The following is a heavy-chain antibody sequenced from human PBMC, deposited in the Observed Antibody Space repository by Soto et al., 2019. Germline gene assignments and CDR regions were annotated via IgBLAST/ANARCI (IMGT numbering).Heavy chain of an antibody. D-gene: IGHD6-6*01. Sequence: PGGSLRLSCAASGFTFSSHGMHRVRQAPGKGLEWVAVISYDGSNKYYADSVKGRFTISRDNSKNTLYLQMNSLRAEDTAVYYCARDGGAARPFDYRGQGTLVTFSS. J-gene: IGHJ4*02. CDR1: GFTFSSHG. V-gene: IGHV3-30*03. CDR3: ARDGGAARPFDY. CDR2: ISYDGSNK.